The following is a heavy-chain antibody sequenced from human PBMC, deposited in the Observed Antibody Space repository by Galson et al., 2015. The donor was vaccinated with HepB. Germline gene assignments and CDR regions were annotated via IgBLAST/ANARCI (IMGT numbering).Heavy chain of an antibody. D-gene: IGHD2-2*01. V-gene: IGHV3-49*04. CDR1: GFTFGDYA. J-gene: IGHJ4*02. CDR3: TSQDQYCSSTSCYAE. Sequence: SLRLSCAASGFTFGDYAMSWVRQAPGKGLEWVGFIRSKAYGGTTEYAASVKGRFTISRDDSKSIAYLQMNSLKTEDTAVYYCTSQDQYCSSTSCYAEWGQGTLVTVSS. CDR2: IRSKAYGGTT.